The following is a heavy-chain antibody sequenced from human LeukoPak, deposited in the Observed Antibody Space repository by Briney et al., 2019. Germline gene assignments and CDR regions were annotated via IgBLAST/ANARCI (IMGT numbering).Heavy chain of an antibody. CDR2: ISSSSSYI. D-gene: IGHD3-22*01. CDR1: EFTFSSYS. J-gene: IGHJ4*02. V-gene: IGHV3-21*01. CDR3: ARAGSGYRQYVDY. Sequence: GGSLRLSCAASEFTFSSYSMNWVRQAPGKGLEWVSSISSSSSYIYYADSVKGRFTISRDNAKNSLYLQMNSLRAEDTAVCYCARAGSGYRQYVDYWGQGTLVTVSS.